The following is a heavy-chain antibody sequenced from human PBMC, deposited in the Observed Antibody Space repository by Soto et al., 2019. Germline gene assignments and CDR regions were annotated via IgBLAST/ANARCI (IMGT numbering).Heavy chain of an antibody. CDR1: GGTFSSYA. Sequence: SVKVSCKASGGTFSSYAISWVRQAPGQGLEWMGGIIPIFGTANYAQKFQGRVTITADESTSTAYMELSSLRSEDTAVYYCARDARWGSSGWLPNDYWGQGTLVTVSS. J-gene: IGHJ4*02. CDR2: IIPIFGTA. CDR3: ARDARWGSSGWLPNDY. D-gene: IGHD6-19*01. V-gene: IGHV1-69*13.